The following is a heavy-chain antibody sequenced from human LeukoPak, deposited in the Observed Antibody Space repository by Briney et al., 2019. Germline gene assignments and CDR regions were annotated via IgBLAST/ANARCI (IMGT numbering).Heavy chain of an antibody. J-gene: IGHJ4*02. CDR2: ISGSGGST. Sequence: PGGSLRLSCAASGFTFSSYSMNWVRQAPGKGLEWVSAISGSGGSTYYADSVKGRFTISRDNSKNTPYLQMNSLRAEDTAVYYCAKGPVVVITIADYWGQGTLVTVSS. CDR1: GFTFSSYS. V-gene: IGHV3-23*01. D-gene: IGHD3-22*01. CDR3: AKGPVVVITIADY.